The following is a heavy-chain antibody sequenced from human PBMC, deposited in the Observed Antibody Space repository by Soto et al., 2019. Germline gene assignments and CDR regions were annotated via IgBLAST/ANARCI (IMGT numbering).Heavy chain of an antibody. D-gene: IGHD3-22*01. CDR3: ARGVSSYDSSGYDGGLYFDY. J-gene: IGHJ4*02. CDR1: GGSISSGDYY. V-gene: IGHV4-30-4*01. CDR2: IYYSGST. Sequence: SETLSLTCTVSGGSISSGDYYWSWIRQPPGKGLEWIGYIYYSGSTYYNPSLKSRVTISVDTSKNQFSLKLSSVTAADTAVYYCARGVSSYDSSGYDGGLYFDYWGPGTTLTVYS.